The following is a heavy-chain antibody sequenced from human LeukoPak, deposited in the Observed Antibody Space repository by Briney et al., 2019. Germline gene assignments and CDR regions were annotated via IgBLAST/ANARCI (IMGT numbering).Heavy chain of an antibody. V-gene: IGHV3-23*01. CDR3: AKGVAAAVGNWFDP. D-gene: IGHD6-13*01. Sequence: GGSLRLSCAASGFTFSSYSMNWVRQAPGKGLEWVSVISGSGGSTYYADSVKGRFTISRDNSKNTLYLQMNSLRAEDTAVYYCAKGVAAAVGNWFDPWGQGTLVTVSS. CDR1: GFTFSSYS. CDR2: ISGSGGST. J-gene: IGHJ5*02.